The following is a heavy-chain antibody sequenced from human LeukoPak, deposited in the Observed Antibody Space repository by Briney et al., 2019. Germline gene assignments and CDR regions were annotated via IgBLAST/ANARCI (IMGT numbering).Heavy chain of an antibody. D-gene: IGHD4-17*01. CDR1: GGSISSYY. CDR2: IYHSGST. CDR3: ARGEGGDGLSFDY. Sequence: PSETLSLTCTVSGGSISSYYWSWIRQPPGKGLEWIGYIYHSGSTYYNPSLKSRVTISVDRSKNQFSLKLSSVTAADTAAYYCARGEGGDGLSFDYWGQGTLVTVSS. V-gene: IGHV4-59*12. J-gene: IGHJ4*02.